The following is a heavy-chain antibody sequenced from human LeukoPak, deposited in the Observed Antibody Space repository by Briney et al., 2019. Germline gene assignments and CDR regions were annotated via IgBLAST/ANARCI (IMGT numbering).Heavy chain of an antibody. J-gene: IGHJ5*02. V-gene: IGHV1-18*01. D-gene: IGHD3-10*01. CDR1: GYAFRNYA. Sequence: ASVKVSCKGFGYAFRNYAVVWVRQTPRQGLEWMGWISAYNGNTNYAQKLQGRVTMTTDTSTSTAYLELRSLRSDDTAVYYCARGFQGGSGSYWSDPWGQGTLVTVSS. CDR2: ISAYNGNT. CDR3: ARGFQGGSGSYWSDP.